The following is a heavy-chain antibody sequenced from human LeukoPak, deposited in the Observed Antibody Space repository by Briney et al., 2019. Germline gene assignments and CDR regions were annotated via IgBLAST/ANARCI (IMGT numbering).Heavy chain of an antibody. CDR3: ARTGYHYGSGSHYAFDI. D-gene: IGHD3-10*01. V-gene: IGHV5-51*01. Sequence: GESLEISCQASGYTFSNQWIGWVRQMPGKGLEWMGIIYPGDSDTRYSPSFQGQVTISVDKSITTAYLEWSSLKASDTAMYYCARTGYHYGSGSHYAFDIWGKGTMVTVSS. CDR2: IYPGDSDT. CDR1: GYTFSNQW. J-gene: IGHJ3*02.